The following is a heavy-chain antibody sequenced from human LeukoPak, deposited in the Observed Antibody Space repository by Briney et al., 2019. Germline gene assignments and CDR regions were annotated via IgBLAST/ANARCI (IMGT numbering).Heavy chain of an antibody. J-gene: IGHJ6*02. D-gene: IGHD3-3*01. CDR2: INPSGGST. V-gene: IGHV1-46*01. CDR1: GYTFTSYY. CDR3: ARDPHPYDFWSGYYDFYGMGV. Sequence: ASVKVSCKASGYTFTSYYMHWVRQAPGQGLEWMGIINPSGGSTSYAQKFQGRVTMTRDTSTSTVYMELSSLRSEDTAVYYCARDPHPYDFWSGYYDFYGMGVWGQGTTVTVSS.